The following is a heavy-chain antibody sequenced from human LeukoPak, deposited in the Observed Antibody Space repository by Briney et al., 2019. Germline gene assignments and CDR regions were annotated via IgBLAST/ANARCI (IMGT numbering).Heavy chain of an antibody. J-gene: IGHJ5*02. D-gene: IGHD2-2*01. CDR1: GFTFDDYA. CDR2: ISWNSGSI. CDR3: AKGNVGVPAAIDWFDP. V-gene: IGHV3-9*01. Sequence: GGSLRLSCAASGFTFDDYALHWVRQAPGKGLEWFSGISWNSGSIGYADSVKGRFTISRDNAKNSLYLQMNSLRAEDTALYYCAKGNVGVPAAIDWFDPWGQGTLVTVSS.